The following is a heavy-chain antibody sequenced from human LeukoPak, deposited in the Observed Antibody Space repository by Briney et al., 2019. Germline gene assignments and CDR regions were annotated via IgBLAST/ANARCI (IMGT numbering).Heavy chain of an antibody. Sequence: GGSLRLSCVASGFNFDEYAMNWVRQAPGKGLEWISCIYRDSSVKHYADSVRGRFTVSRDNAKNSVYLQMNSLRAEDTAVYFCARYGSGSNYRDPFDSWGQGTLVTVSS. CDR1: GFNFDEYA. J-gene: IGHJ4*02. CDR3: ARYGSGSNYRDPFDS. D-gene: IGHD3-10*01. CDR2: IYRDSSVK. V-gene: IGHV3-48*01.